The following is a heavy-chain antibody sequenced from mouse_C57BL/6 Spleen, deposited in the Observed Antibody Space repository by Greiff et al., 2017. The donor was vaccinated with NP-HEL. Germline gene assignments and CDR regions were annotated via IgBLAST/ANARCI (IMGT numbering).Heavy chain of an antibody. J-gene: IGHJ4*01. D-gene: IGHD2-3*01. CDR3: ARKPDGYFSMDY. CDR2: IWSGGST. CDR1: GFSLTSYG. Sequence: VKLMESGPGLVQPSQSLSITCTVSGFSLTSYGVHWVRQSPGKGLEWLGVIWSGGSTDYNAAFISRLSISKDNSNSQVFFKMNSLQADDTAIYYCARKPDGYFSMDYWGQGTSVTVSS. V-gene: IGHV2-2*01.